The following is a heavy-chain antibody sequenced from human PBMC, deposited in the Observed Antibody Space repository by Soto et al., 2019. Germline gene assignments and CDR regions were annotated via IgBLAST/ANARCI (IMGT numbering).Heavy chain of an antibody. V-gene: IGHV1-8*01. J-gene: IGHJ5*02. Sequence: QVQLVQCGAEVKKPGASVKVSCKASGYTLTSYDINWVRQATGQGLEWMGWMNPNSGNTGYAQKFQGRVTMTRNTSISTAYMELSSLRSKDTAVYYCAREVYSRIYGGDWFDPWGQGTLVTVSS. CDR2: MNPNSGNT. D-gene: IGHD6-13*01. CDR1: GYTLTSYD. CDR3: AREVYSRIYGGDWFDP.